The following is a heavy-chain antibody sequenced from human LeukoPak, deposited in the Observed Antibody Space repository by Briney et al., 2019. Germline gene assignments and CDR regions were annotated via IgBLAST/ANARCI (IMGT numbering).Heavy chain of an antibody. CDR2: ISGSGGST. J-gene: IGHJ4*02. V-gene: IGHV3-23*01. D-gene: IGHD4-17*01. CDR3: AKGPSTVTTPGYLDY. CDR1: GFTFSSYA. Sequence: GGSLRLSCAASGFTFSSYAMSWVRQAPGKGLEWVSGISGSGGSTYYADSVNGRFTISRDKSKNTMYLQMNSLRDEDTAVYYCAKGPSTVTTPGYLDYWGQGTLVTVSS.